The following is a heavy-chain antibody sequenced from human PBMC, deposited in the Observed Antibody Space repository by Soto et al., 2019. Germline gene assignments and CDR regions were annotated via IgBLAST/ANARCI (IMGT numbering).Heavy chain of an antibody. Sequence: PSETLSLTCTVSGGSISSYYWSWIRQPPGKGLEWIGYIYYSGSTNYNPSLKSRVTISVDTSKNQFSLKLMSLSAADTAVYYCGSLEGLATISYYFDYWGKGALVTVSS. CDR2: IYYSGST. CDR3: GSLEGLATISYYFDY. V-gene: IGHV4-59*08. CDR1: GGSISSYY. D-gene: IGHD3-9*01. J-gene: IGHJ4*02.